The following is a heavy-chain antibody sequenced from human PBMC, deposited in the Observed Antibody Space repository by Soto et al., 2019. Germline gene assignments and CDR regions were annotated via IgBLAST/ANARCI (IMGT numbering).Heavy chain of an antibody. D-gene: IGHD6-19*01. J-gene: IGHJ4*02. CDR2: IYSGGST. CDR3: ARANHEQWLTHFDY. V-gene: IGHV3-53*01. CDR1: GFTVSSNY. Sequence: GGSLRLSCAASGFTVSSNYMSWVRQAPGKGLEWVSVIYSGGSTYYADSVKGRFTISRDNSKNTLYLQMNSLRAEDTAVYYCARANHEQWLTHFDYWGQGTLVTVSS.